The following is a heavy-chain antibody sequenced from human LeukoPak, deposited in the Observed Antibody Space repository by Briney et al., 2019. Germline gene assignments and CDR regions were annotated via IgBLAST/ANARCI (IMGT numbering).Heavy chain of an antibody. CDR2: INHSGST. J-gene: IGHJ4*02. Sequence: SETLSLTCTVSGGSISHSSYYWGWIRQPPGKGLEWIGEINHSGSTNYNPSLESRVTISVDTSKNQFSLKLSSVTAADTAVYYCARGRYFDVDYWGQGTLVTVSS. D-gene: IGHD3-9*01. CDR3: ARGRYFDVDY. V-gene: IGHV4-39*07. CDR1: GGSISHSSYY.